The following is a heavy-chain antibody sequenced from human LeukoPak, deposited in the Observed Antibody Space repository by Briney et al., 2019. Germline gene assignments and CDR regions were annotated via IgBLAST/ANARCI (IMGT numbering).Heavy chain of an antibody. D-gene: IGHD6-6*01. Sequence: RPGGSLRLSCAASGFTFDDYGMSWVRQAPGKGLEWVSGINWNGGSTGYADSVKGRFTISRDNAKNSLYLQMNSLRAEDTALYYCAREASSSSGFYYYYYMDVWGKGTTVTVSS. CDR1: GFTFDDYG. J-gene: IGHJ6*03. V-gene: IGHV3-20*04. CDR3: AREASSSSGFYYYYYMDV. CDR2: INWNGGST.